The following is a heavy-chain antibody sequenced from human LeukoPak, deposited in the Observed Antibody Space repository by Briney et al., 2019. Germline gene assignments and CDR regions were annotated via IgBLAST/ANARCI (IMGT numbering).Heavy chain of an antibody. CDR3: ARVVIVGAKTPYYYGMDV. CDR1: GGTFSSYA. Sequence: ASVKVSCKASGGTFSSYAISWVRQAPGQGLEWMGRIILILGIANYAQKFQGRVTITADKSTSTAYMELSSLRSEDTAVYYCARVVIVGAKTPYYYGMDVWGQGTTVTVSS. V-gene: IGHV1-69*04. D-gene: IGHD1-26*01. J-gene: IGHJ6*02. CDR2: IILILGIA.